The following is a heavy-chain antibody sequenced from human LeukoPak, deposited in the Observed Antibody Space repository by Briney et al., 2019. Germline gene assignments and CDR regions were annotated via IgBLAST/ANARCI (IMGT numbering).Heavy chain of an antibody. D-gene: IGHD5-12*01. J-gene: IGHJ4*02. V-gene: IGHV3-30-3*01. CDR1: GFTFSSYA. Sequence: GRSLRLSCAASGFTFSSYAMHWVRQAPGKGLEWVAVISYDGSNKYYADSVKGRFTISRDNSKNTLYLQMNSLRAEDTAVYYCARDPIVATILYYFDYWGQGTLVTVSS. CDR3: ARDPIVATILYYFDY. CDR2: ISYDGSNK.